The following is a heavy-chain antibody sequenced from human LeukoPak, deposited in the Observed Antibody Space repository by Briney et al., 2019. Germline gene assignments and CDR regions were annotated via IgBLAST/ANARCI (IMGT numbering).Heavy chain of an antibody. CDR2: IYYSGST. CDR1: RGSINNYF. CDR3: ARDRYYYGSGSYPYMDV. J-gene: IGHJ6*03. V-gene: IGHV4-59*01. Sequence: SETLSLTCTVSRGSINNYFWSWIRQPPGKGLEWIGFIYYSGSTKYNPSLKSRVTMSVDMSKNQFSLKLSSVTAADTAVYFCARDRYYYGSGSYPYMDVWGKGTTVTISS. D-gene: IGHD3-10*01.